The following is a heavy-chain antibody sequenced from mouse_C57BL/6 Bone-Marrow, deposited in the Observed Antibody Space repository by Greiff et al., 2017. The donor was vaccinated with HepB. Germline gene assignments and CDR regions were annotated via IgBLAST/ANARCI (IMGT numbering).Heavy chain of an antibody. CDR1: GYTFTSYW. Sequence: QVQLQQPGAELVMPGASVKLSCKASGYTFTSYWMHWVKQRPGQGLEWIGAIDPSDGYTNYNHKFKGKATLTVDKSSSTAYMQLRSLTSEDSAVYYGERGRDYDGFDYWGQGTTLTVSS. J-gene: IGHJ2*01. CDR2: IDPSDGYT. CDR3: ERGRDYDGFDY. D-gene: IGHD2-4*01. V-gene: IGHV1-69*01.